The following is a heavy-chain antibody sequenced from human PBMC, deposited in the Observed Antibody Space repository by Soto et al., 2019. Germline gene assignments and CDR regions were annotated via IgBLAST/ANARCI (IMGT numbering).Heavy chain of an antibody. Sequence: QVQLVQSGAEVKKPGSSVKVSCKASGGTFSSYAISWVRQAPGQGLEWMGGIIPIFGTANYAQKFQGRVTITADEPTSTAYMELSSLRSEDTAAYYCARDLVAAAYSDFWSGSGWFDHWGQGTLVTVSS. D-gene: IGHD3-3*01. V-gene: IGHV1-69*01. CDR3: ARDLVAAAYSDFWSGSGWFDH. J-gene: IGHJ5*02. CDR2: IIPIFGTA. CDR1: GGTFSSYA.